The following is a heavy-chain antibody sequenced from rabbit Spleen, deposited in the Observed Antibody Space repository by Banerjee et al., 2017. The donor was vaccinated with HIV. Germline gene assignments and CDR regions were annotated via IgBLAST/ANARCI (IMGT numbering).Heavy chain of an antibody. J-gene: IGHJ4*01. Sequence: QSLEESGGDLVKPGASLTLTCTASGFSLTSSDYMCWVRQAPGKGLEWIACIYTGNGKTYYASWAKGRFTISKISSTTVTLQMTSLTVADTATYFCARDAGSGPYIDGYFNLWGQGTLVTVS. CDR2: IYTGNGKT. CDR1: GFSLTSSDY. V-gene: IGHV1S40*01. D-gene: IGHD4-2*01. CDR3: ARDAGSGPYIDGYFNL.